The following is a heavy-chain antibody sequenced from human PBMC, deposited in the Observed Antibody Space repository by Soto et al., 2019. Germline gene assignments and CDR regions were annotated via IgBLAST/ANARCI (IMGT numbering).Heavy chain of an antibody. CDR2: IYYSGST. J-gene: IGHJ5*02. CDR3: AREGHRAARRRGWFDP. D-gene: IGHD6-6*01. V-gene: IGHV4-59*01. CDR1: GGSISSYY. Sequence: SETLSLTCTVSGGSISSYYWSWIRQPPGKGLEWIGYIYYSGSTNYNPSLKSRVTISVDTSKNQFSLKLSSVTAADTAVYYCAREGHRAARRRGWFDPWGQGTLVTVS.